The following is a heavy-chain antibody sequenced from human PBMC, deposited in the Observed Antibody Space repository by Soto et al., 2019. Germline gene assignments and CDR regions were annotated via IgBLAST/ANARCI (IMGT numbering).Heavy chain of an antibody. Sequence: SVKVSCKASGFTFTSSAVQWVRQARGQRLEWIGWIVVGSGNTNYAQKFQERVTITRDMSTSTAYMELSSLRSEDTAVYYCAATLEPSYYYDSSGYGFWGQGTLVTVSS. J-gene: IGHJ4*02. CDR2: IVVGSGNT. CDR1: GFTFTSSA. CDR3: AATLEPSYYYDSSGYGF. V-gene: IGHV1-58*01. D-gene: IGHD3-22*01.